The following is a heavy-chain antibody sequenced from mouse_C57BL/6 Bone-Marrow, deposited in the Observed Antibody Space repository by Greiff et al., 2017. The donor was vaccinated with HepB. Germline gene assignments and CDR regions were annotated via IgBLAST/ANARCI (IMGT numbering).Heavy chain of an antibody. D-gene: IGHD1-1*01. CDR2: IWSGGST. Sequence: VKLMESGPGLVQPSQSLSITCTVSGFSLTSYGVHWVRQSPGKGLEWLGVIWSGGSTDYNAAFISRLSISKDNSKSQVFFKMNSLQADDTAIYYCARNSLITTVVALDYWGQGTTLTVSS. CDR3: ARNSLITTVVALDY. J-gene: IGHJ2*01. V-gene: IGHV2-2*01. CDR1: GFSLTSYG.